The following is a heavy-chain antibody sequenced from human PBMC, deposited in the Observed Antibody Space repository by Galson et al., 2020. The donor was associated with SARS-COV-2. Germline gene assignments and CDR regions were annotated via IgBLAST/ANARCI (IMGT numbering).Heavy chain of an antibody. J-gene: IGHJ4*02. Sequence: ETSETLSLTCAVHGTSFSNYYWTWVRQAPGKGLEYIGEIHPSGSTHYNPSLESRVTISVDTSKNQFSLKVTSVTAADTAVYYCSRGQDPYKTGSYWGQGTLVTVSS. CDR3: SRGQDPYKTGSY. D-gene: IGHD1-1*01. CDR2: IHPSGST. V-gene: IGHV4-34*01. CDR1: GTSFSNYY.